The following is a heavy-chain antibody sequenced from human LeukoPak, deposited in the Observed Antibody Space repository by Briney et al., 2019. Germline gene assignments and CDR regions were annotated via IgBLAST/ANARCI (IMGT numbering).Heavy chain of an antibody. Sequence: PSETLSFTCTVSGGSISSYYWSWIRQPPGKGLEWIGYIYYSGSTNYNPSLKSRVTISVDTSKNQFSLKLSSVTAADTAVYYCARHPVLGWFDPWGQGTLVTVSS. V-gene: IGHV4-59*08. J-gene: IGHJ5*02. D-gene: IGHD3-3*02. CDR3: ARHPVLGWFDP. CDR1: GGSISSYY. CDR2: IYYSGST.